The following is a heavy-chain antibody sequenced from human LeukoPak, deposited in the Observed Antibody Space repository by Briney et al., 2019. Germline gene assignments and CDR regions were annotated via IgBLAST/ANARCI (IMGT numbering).Heavy chain of an antibody. J-gene: IGHJ4*02. Sequence: GGSLRLSCAASGFTFSSYWMSWVRQAPGKGLEWVANIKQDGSEKHYVDSVNGRFNLSRDNAKNSLYLQMNSLRAEDTAVYYCARAYSRGDYWGQGTLVTVSS. CDR2: IKQDGSEK. D-gene: IGHD2-15*01. V-gene: IGHV3-7*01. CDR1: GFTFSSYW. CDR3: ARAYSRGDY.